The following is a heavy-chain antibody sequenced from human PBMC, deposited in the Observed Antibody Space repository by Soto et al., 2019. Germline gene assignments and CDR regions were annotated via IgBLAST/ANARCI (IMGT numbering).Heavy chain of an antibody. CDR1: GYSFTSYW. D-gene: IGHD6-19*01. J-gene: IGHJ4*02. CDR3: AKERYSSGWSYYFDY. V-gene: IGHV5-51*01. CDR2: IYPGDSDT. Sequence: GESLKISCKGSGYSFTSYWIGWVRQMPGKGLEWMGIIYPGDSDTRYSPSFQGQVTISADKSISTAYLQWSSLRAEDTAVYYCAKERYSSGWSYYFDYWGQGTLVTVSS.